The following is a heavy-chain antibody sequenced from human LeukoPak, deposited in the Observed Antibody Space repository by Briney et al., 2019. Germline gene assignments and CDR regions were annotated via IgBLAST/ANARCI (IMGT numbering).Heavy chain of an antibody. CDR3: ARDTVGATGGDFDY. V-gene: IGHV1-69*04. CDR1: GGTFSSYT. D-gene: IGHD1-26*01. J-gene: IGHJ4*02. CDR2: IIPILGIA. Sequence: ASVKVSCKASGGTFSSYTISWVRQAPVQGLEWMGRIIPILGIANYAQKFQGRVTITADKSTSTAYMELSSLRSEDTAVYYCARDTVGATGGDFDYWGQGTLVTVSS.